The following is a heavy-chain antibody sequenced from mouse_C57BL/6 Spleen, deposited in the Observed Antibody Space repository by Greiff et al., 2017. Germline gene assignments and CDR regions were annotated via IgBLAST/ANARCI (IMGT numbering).Heavy chain of an antibody. J-gene: IGHJ3*01. CDR2: IDPENGDT. V-gene: IGHV14-4*01. Sequence: VQLQQSGAELVRPGASVKLSCTASGFNIKDDYMHWVKQRPEQGLEWIGWIDPENGDTEYASKFQGKATITADTSSNTAYLQLSSLTSEETAVYYCTIDSSGYPFAYWGQGTLVTVSA. CDR1: GFNIKDDY. D-gene: IGHD3-2*02. CDR3: TIDSSGYPFAY.